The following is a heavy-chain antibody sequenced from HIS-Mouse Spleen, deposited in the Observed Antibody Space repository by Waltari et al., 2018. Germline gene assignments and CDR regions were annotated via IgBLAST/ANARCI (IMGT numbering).Heavy chain of an antibody. V-gene: IGHV3-7*01. Sequence: EVQLVESGGGLVQPGGSLRLCCAASGFTLSSAGMTWVRQAPGTGLEWVANIKQDGSEKYYVDSVKGRFTISRDNAKNSLYLQMNSLRAEDTAVYYCAREGDSGSYFDYWGQGTLVTVSS. CDR1: GFTLSSAG. J-gene: IGHJ4*02. CDR3: AREGDSGSYFDY. CDR2: IKQDGSEK. D-gene: IGHD1-26*01.